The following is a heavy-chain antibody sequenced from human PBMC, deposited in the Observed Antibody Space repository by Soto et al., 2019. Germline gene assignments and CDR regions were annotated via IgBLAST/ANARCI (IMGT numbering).Heavy chain of an antibody. D-gene: IGHD3-22*01. CDR3: ARLDSSGYYYGYYFGY. CDR2: IYYSGST. V-gene: IGHV4-31*03. Sequence: SETLSLTCTFSCGSIISGGYYWSWIRQHPGKGLEWIGYIYYSGSTYYNPSLKSRVTISVDTSKNQFSLKLSSVTAADTAVYYCARLDSSGYYYGYYFGYWGQGTLVTVSS. J-gene: IGHJ4*02. CDR1: CGSIISGGYY.